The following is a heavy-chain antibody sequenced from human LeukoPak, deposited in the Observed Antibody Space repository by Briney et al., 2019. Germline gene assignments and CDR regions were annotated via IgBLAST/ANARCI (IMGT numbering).Heavy chain of an antibody. Sequence: SETLSLTXTVPGGSISSGSYYWSWIRQPAGKGLEWIGRIYTSGSTNYNPSLKSRVTISVDTSKNQFSLKLSSVTAADTAVYYCARGYYDFWSGYPYYFDYWGQGTLVTVSS. J-gene: IGHJ4*02. CDR3: ARGYYDFWSGYPYYFDY. CDR1: GGSISSGSYY. CDR2: IYTSGST. D-gene: IGHD3-3*01. V-gene: IGHV4-61*02.